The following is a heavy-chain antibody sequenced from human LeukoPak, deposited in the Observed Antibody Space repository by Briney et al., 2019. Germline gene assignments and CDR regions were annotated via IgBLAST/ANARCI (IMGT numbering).Heavy chain of an antibody. V-gene: IGHV3-7*01. D-gene: IGHD2-2*02. CDR2: IKQDGSEK. CDR3: ARDDYQLLYSKDKDYYYMDV. Sequence: GGSLRLSCAASGFTFSSYWMSWVRQAPGKGLEWVANIKQDGSEKYYVDSVKGRFTISRDNAKNSLYLQMNSLRAEDTAVYYCARDDYQLLYSKDKDYYYMDVWGKGTTVTVSS. CDR1: GFTFSSYW. J-gene: IGHJ6*03.